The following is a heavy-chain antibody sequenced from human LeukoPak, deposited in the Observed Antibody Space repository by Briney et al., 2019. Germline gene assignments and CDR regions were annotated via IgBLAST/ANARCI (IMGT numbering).Heavy chain of an antibody. CDR2: ISSSGSTI. J-gene: IGHJ3*02. D-gene: IGHD3-10*01. V-gene: IGHV3-11*01. CDR1: GFTFSDYY. CDR3: ARADIWFGVRGAFDI. Sequence: PGGSLRLSCAASGFTFSDYYMSWIRQAPGKGLEWVSYISSSGSTIYYADSVKGRFTISRDNAKNSLYLQMNSLRAGDTAVYYCARADIWFGVRGAFDIWGQGTMVTVSS.